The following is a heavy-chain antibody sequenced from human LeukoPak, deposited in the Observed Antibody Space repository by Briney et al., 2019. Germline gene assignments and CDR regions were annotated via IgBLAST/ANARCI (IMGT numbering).Heavy chain of an antibody. J-gene: IGHJ5*02. V-gene: IGHV3-23*01. Sequence: GGSLRLSCAAPGFTFSSYAMSWVRQAPGKGLEWVSAISGSGGSTYYADSVKGQFTISRDNSKNTLYLQMNSLRAEDTAVYYCAGDYGGILGGPWGQGTLVTVSS. CDR1: GFTFSSYA. D-gene: IGHD4-23*01. CDR3: AGDYGGILGGP. CDR2: ISGSGGST.